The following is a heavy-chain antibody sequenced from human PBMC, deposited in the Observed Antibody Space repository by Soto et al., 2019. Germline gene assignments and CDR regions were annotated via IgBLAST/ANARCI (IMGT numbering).Heavy chain of an antibody. CDR2: IYYSGST. V-gene: IGHV4-59*01. CDR3: ARESGYCTNGVCYQRFDP. D-gene: IGHD2-8*01. J-gene: IGHJ5*02. Sequence: PLETLSLTCTVSGGSISSYYWSWIRQPPGKGLEWIGYIYYSGSTNYNPSLKSRVTISVDTSKNQFSLKLSSVTAADTAVYYCARESGYCTNGVCYQRFDPWGQGTLVTVSS. CDR1: GGSISSYY.